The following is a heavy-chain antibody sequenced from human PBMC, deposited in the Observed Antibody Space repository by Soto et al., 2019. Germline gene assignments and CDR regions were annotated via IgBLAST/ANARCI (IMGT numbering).Heavy chain of an antibody. Sequence: QVQLVQSGAEVKKPGSSVKVSCKASGGTFSSYAISWVRQATGQGLEWMGGISPIFGTANYAQKFQGRVTITADESTSTAYMELSSLRSEDTAVYYCAREWASGSHIGYWGQGTLVTVSS. CDR1: GGTFSSYA. D-gene: IGHD3-22*01. J-gene: IGHJ4*02. CDR3: AREWASGSHIGY. V-gene: IGHV1-69*01. CDR2: ISPIFGTA.